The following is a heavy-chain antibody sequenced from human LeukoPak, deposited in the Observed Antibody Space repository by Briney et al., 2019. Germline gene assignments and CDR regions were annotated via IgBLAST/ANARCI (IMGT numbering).Heavy chain of an antibody. CDR1: GGTFSSYA. J-gene: IGHJ4*02. CDR2: IIPIFGTA. Sequence: SVKVSCKASGGTFSSYAISWVRQAPGQGLEWMGGIIPIFGTANYAQKFQGRVTITADESTSTAYMELSSLRSEDTAVYYCARVRLGYCSGGSCYPPDYWGQGTLVTVSS. D-gene: IGHD2-15*01. V-gene: IGHV1-69*13. CDR3: ARVRLGYCSGGSCYPPDY.